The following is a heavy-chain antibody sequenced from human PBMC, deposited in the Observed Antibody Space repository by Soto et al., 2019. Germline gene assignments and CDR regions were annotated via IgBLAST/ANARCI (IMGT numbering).Heavy chain of an antibody. J-gene: IGHJ1*01. Sequence: QVQLVQSGAEVKKPGSSVKVSCKASGGTFSSYAISWVRQAPGQGLEWMGGIIPIFGTANYAQKFQGRVTITADESTSTAYMELSRLRSEYTAVYYCASAYCGGDCYPEYFQRWGQGTLVTVSS. D-gene: IGHD2-21*02. V-gene: IGHV1-69*01. CDR1: GGTFSSYA. CDR2: IIPIFGTA. CDR3: ASAYCGGDCYPEYFQR.